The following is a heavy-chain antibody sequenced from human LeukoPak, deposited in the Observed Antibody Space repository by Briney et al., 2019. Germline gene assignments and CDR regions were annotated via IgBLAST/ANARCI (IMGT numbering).Heavy chain of an antibody. CDR1: GGTFSRYA. D-gene: IGHD3-16*01. Sequence: SVKVSCKASGGTFSRYAISWVRQAPGQGLEWMGGIIPIFGTANYAQKFQGRVTITADKSTSTAYMELSSLRSEDTAVYYCARGLTVKRSGDPNWFDPWGQGTLVTVSS. V-gene: IGHV1-69*06. J-gene: IGHJ5*02. CDR3: ARGLTVKRSGDPNWFDP. CDR2: IIPIFGTA.